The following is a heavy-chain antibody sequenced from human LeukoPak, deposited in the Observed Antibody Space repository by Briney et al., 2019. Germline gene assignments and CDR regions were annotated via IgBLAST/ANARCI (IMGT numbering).Heavy chain of an antibody. Sequence: ASVKVSCKASGYTFTSYDINWVRQATGQGLEWMGWMNPNSGNTGYAQKFQGRVTMTEDTSTDTAYMELSSLRSEDTAVYYCATDLIAGIAVAGTGYWGQGTLVTVSS. CDR1: GYTFTSYD. V-gene: IGHV1-8*01. D-gene: IGHD6-19*01. CDR2: MNPNSGNT. CDR3: ATDLIAGIAVAGTGY. J-gene: IGHJ4*02.